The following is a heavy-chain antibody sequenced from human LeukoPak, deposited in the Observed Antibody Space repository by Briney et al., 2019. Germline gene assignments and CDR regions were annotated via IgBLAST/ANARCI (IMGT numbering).Heavy chain of an antibody. CDR2: IYYSGST. J-gene: IGHJ4*02. D-gene: IGHD6-13*01. Sequence: PSETLSLTCTVSGGSISSYYWSWIRQPPGKGLEWIGYIYYSGSTNYNPSLKSRVTISVDTSKNQFSLKLSSVTAADTAVYYCARAKAAAGVDYWGQRTLVTVSS. V-gene: IGHV4-59*01. CDR3: ARAKAAAGVDY. CDR1: GGSISSYY.